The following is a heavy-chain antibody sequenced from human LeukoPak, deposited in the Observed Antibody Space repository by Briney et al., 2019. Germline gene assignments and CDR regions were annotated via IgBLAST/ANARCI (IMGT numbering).Heavy chain of an antibody. Sequence: GGSLRLSCATSGFNFDDYAIHWVRQAPGKGLEWVSGISGSGGRTYYADSVKGRFTISRDNSKNTLYLQMNSLRAEDTAVYYCAKGSLLWFGELLDFDYWGQGTLVTVSS. J-gene: IGHJ4*02. CDR1: GFNFDDYA. CDR2: ISGSGGRT. D-gene: IGHD3-10*01. CDR3: AKGSLLWFGELLDFDY. V-gene: IGHV3-23*01.